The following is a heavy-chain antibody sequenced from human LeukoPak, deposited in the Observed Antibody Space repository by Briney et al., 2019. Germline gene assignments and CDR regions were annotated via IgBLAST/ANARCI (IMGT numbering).Heavy chain of an antibody. CDR3: ARDSGYDFHYYYYMDV. V-gene: IGHV3-7*01. J-gene: IGHJ6*03. Sequence: PGGSLRLSCAASGFTFSSYWMSWVRQAPGKGLEWVANIKQDGSEKYYVDSVKGRFTISRDNAKNSLYLQMNSLRAEDTAVYYCARDSGYDFHYYYYMDVWGKGTTVTVSS. D-gene: IGHD5-12*01. CDR1: GFTFSSYW. CDR2: IKQDGSEK.